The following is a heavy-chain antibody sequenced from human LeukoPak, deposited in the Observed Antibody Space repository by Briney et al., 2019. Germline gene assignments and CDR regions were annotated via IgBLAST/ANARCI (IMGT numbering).Heavy chain of an antibody. Sequence: ASVKVSCKASGYTFTSYYMHWVRQAPGQGLEWMGMINPSGGSTNYAQKFQGRVTMTRDTSTSTVYLELSSLRSEDTAVYYCAGVLVGAIGNYSDYWGQGTLVTVSS. J-gene: IGHJ4*02. D-gene: IGHD1-26*01. V-gene: IGHV1-46*01. CDR3: AGVLVGAIGNYSDY. CDR1: GYTFTSYY. CDR2: INPSGGST.